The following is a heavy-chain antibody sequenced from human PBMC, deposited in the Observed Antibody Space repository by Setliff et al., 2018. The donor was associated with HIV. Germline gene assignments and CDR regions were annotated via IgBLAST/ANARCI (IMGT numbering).Heavy chain of an antibody. D-gene: IGHD3-22*01. CDR3: ARVSAGKDYYDSSGYYYRFDY. J-gene: IGHJ4*02. CDR2: IYTSGST. Sequence: SETLSLTCTVSGGSISSGTYYWSWVRQPAGKGLEWIGRIYTSGSTNYNPSLKSRVTISLDTSKNQFSLKLNSVTAADTAVYYCARVSAGKDYYDSSGYYYRFDYWGQGTLVTVSS. CDR1: GGSISSGTYY. V-gene: IGHV4-61*02.